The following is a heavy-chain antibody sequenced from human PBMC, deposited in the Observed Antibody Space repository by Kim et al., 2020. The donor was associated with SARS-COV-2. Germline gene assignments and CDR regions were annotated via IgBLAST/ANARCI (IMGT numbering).Heavy chain of an antibody. CDR1: GGSFSGYY. CDR3: ARVLGGYYSYYFDY. V-gene: IGHV4-34*01. J-gene: IGHJ4*02. D-gene: IGHD3-10*01. Sequence: SETLSLTCAVYGGSFSGYYWSWIRQPPGKGLEWIGEINHSGSTNYNPSLKSRVTISVDTSKNQFSLKLSSVTAADTAVYYCARVLGGYYSYYFDYWGQGT. CDR2: INHSGST.